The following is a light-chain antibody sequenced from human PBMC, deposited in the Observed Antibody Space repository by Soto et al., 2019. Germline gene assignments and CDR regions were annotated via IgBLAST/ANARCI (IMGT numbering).Light chain of an antibody. V-gene: IGLV2-14*01. CDR1: SSDVGGYNY. J-gene: IGLJ1*01. Sequence: QSVLTQPASVSGSPGQSITISCTGTSSDVGGYNYVSWYQRHPGKAPKLMIYDVSNRPSGVSNRFSGSKSGNTASLTISGLQAEDEADYYCSSYTSSSTLPLYVFGTGTKVTVL. CDR3: SSYTSSSTLPLYV. CDR2: DVS.